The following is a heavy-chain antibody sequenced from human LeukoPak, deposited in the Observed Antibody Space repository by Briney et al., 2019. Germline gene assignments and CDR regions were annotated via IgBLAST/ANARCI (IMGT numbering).Heavy chain of an antibody. CDR3: ARARYSIGWNPFDY. CDR2: VNIDGSST. J-gene: IGHJ4*02. V-gene: IGHV3-74*01. D-gene: IGHD6-19*01. CDR1: GFTFSNYW. Sequence: GGSLRLSCEASGFTFSNYWMHWVRQAPGKGLMWVSRVNIDGSSTTYADSVKGRFTISRDNAKNTLYLQMNSLRVEDTAVYYCARARYSIGWNPFDYWGQGTLVTVSS.